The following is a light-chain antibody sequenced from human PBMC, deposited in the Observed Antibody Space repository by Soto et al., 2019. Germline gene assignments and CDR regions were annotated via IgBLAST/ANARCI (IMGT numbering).Light chain of an antibody. J-gene: IGKJ1*01. V-gene: IGKV3-20*01. CDR2: GAS. CDR3: QQYGSSAPTT. Sequence: EIVMTQSPSTLSVYTGERATLSFRASESVSSKLAWYQQKPGQAPRLLIYGASSRATGIPDRFSGSGSGTDFTLTISRLEPEDFAVYYCQQYGSSAPTTFGQGTKVDI. CDR1: ESVSSK.